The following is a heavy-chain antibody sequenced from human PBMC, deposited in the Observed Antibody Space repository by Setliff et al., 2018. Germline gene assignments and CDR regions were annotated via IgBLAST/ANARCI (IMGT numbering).Heavy chain of an antibody. Sequence: GGSLRLSCAASGFTFSIYAMSWVRQAPGKGLEWVSAIRGDSGSTYYADSVKGRVTISRDNSKHTVYLQLNSLRAEDAAVYYCARVASIMILVDTCFPNDAF. CDR3: ARVASIMILVDTCFPNDAF. V-gene: IGHV3-23*01. CDR1: GFTFSIYA. J-gene: IGHJ3*01. CDR2: IRGDSGST. D-gene: IGHD3-22*01.